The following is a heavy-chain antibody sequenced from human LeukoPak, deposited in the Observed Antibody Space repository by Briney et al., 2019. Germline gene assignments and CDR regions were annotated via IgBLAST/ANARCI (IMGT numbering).Heavy chain of an antibody. Sequence: GGSLRLSCAASGFTFSSYAMSWVRQAPGKGLEWISDISGSGGSTYYADSVKGRFTISRDNSKNTLYLQMNGLRAEDTAVYYCAEMPGYSRPRDYWGQGTLVTVSS. CDR2: ISGSGGST. J-gene: IGHJ4*02. V-gene: IGHV3-23*01. CDR1: GFTFSSYA. D-gene: IGHD5-12*01. CDR3: AEMPGYSRPRDY.